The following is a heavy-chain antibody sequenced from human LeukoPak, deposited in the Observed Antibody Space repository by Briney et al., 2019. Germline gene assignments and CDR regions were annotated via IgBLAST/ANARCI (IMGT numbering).Heavy chain of an antibody. CDR1: GGSISRYY. CDR3: ARVNPTWFVP. J-gene: IGHJ5*02. V-gene: IGHV4-59*01. Sequence: SETLSLTCTVSGGSISRYYWSWIRQPPGKGLEWIGYISYSGSTNYNPSLKSRVTISLDKYKNQFSLMLSSVSAADPAVYYCARVNPTWFVPWGQGTLVTVSS. CDR2: ISYSGST.